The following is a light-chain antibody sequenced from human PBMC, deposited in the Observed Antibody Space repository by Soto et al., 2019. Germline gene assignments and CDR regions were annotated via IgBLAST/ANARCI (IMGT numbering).Light chain of an antibody. Sequence: LQMTQSPSSLSASVGDSVTIVCRASQAISGWLACFQQKPGIAPYLLIYKASTLSSGVPSRFSGSGSGTEFTLTINSLQPDDFATYYCQQYHSYSGTFGQGTKVDIK. CDR2: KAS. V-gene: IGKV1-5*03. CDR3: QQYHSYSGT. CDR1: QAISGW. J-gene: IGKJ1*01.